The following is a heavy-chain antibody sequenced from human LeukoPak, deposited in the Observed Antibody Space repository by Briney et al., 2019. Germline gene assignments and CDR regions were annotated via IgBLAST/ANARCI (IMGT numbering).Heavy chain of an antibody. Sequence: GGSLRLSCAASGFTVSSNYMSWVRQAPGKGLEWVSVIYSGGSTYYADSVKGRFTISRDNSKNTLYLQMNSLRAEDTAVYYCARPPLKLLWFFRVKGGYFDYWGQGTLVTVSS. D-gene: IGHD3-10*01. CDR1: GFTVSSNY. V-gene: IGHV3-53*01. CDR2: IYSGGST. CDR3: ARPPLKLLWFFRVKGGYFDY. J-gene: IGHJ4*02.